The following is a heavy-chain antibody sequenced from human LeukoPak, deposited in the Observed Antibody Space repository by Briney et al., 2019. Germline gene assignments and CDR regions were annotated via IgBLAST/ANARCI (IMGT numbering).Heavy chain of an antibody. D-gene: IGHD6-13*01. Sequence: KPSETLSLTCTVSGGSISSYYWSWIRQPPGKGLEWIGYIYYSGSTNYNPSLKSRVTISVDTSKNQFSLELSSVTAADTAVYYCARHSSSWYVYFDYWGQGTLVTVSS. J-gene: IGHJ4*02. CDR3: ARHSSSWYVYFDY. V-gene: IGHV4-59*12. CDR2: IYYSGST. CDR1: GGSISSYY.